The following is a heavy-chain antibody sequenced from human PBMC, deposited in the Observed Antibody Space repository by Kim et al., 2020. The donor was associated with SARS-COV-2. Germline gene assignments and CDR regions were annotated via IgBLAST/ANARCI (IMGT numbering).Heavy chain of an antibody. V-gene: IGHV1-2*02. Sequence: TNYAQKFQGRVTMTRDTSVSTAYMELSRLRSDDTAVYYCARDSGDGYYDYWGQGTLVTVSS. CDR3: ARDSGDGYYDY. CDR2: T. J-gene: IGHJ4*02. D-gene: IGHD3-10*01.